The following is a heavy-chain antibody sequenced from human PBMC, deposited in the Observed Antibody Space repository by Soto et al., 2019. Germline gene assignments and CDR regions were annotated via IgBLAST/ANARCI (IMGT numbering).Heavy chain of an antibody. CDR2: ISTGNGNT. CDR3: AKGSQMWTPDY. V-gene: IGHV1-3*04. CDR1: GYTFTDYA. Sequence: ASVKVSCKASGYTFTDYAMHWVRQAPGQRLEWMGWISTGNGNTKYSQEFQGRVTITRDTSATTAYIELSSLRSEDTAVYYCAKGSQMWTPDYWGQGTLVTVSS. J-gene: IGHJ4*02. D-gene: IGHD2-21*01.